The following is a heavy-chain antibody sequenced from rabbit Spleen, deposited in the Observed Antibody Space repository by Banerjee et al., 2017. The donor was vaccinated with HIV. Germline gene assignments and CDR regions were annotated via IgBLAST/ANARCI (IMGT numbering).Heavy chain of an antibody. V-gene: IGHV1S40*01. D-gene: IGHD1-1*01. J-gene: IGHJ4*01. CDR1: GFSFSSSYY. CDR2: IYGGGSGST. Sequence: QSLEESGGDLVKPGASLTLTCTASGFSFSSSYYVCWVRQAPGKGLEWIACIYGGGSGSTYYARWAKGRFTISKTSSTTVTLQVTSLTVADTATYFCARDLTGVIGWNFGWWGQGTLVTVS. CDR3: ARDLTGVIGWNFGW.